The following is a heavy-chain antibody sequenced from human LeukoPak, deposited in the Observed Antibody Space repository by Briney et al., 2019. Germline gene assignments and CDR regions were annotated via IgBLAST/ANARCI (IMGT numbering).Heavy chain of an antibody. CDR1: GGSISSYY. D-gene: IGHD2-2*01. J-gene: IGHJ5*02. V-gene: IGHV4-59*01. CDR3: ARSIVVVPAAICRFDP. Sequence: SETLSLTCTVSGGSISSYYWSWIRQPPGKGLEWIGYIYYSGSTNYNPSLKSRVTISVDTSKNQFSLKLSSVTAADTAVYYCARSIVVVPAAICRFDPWGQGTLVTVPS. CDR2: IYYSGST.